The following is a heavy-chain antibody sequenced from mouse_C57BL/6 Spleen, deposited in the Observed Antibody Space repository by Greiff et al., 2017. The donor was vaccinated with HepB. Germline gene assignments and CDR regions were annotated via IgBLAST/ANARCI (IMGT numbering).Heavy chain of an antibody. V-gene: IGHV3-6*01. CDR2: ISYDGSN. J-gene: IGHJ2*01. CDR1: GYSITSGYY. D-gene: IGHD1-1*01. Sequence: EVKLQESGPGLVKPSQSLSLTCSVTGYSITSGYYWNWIRQFPGNKLEWMGYISYDGSNNYNPSLKNRISITRDTSKNQFFLKLNSVTTEDTATYYGARDDYGSSYGDYWGQGTTLTVSS. CDR3: ARDDYGSSYGDY.